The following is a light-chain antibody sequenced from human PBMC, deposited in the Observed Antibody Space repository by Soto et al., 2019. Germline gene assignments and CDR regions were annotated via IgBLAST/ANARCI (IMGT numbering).Light chain of an antibody. CDR1: SGHSYYT. V-gene: IGLV4-69*01. CDR3: QTWGTGGVV. CDR2: LNSDGSH. J-gene: IGLJ2*01. Sequence: QPVLTQSPSASASLGASVKLTCTLSSGHSYYTIAWHQQQPEKGPRYLMKLNSDGSHSKGDGIPDRFSGSSSGAERYLTISRLQSEDEADYYCQTWGTGGVVFGGGTKLTLL.